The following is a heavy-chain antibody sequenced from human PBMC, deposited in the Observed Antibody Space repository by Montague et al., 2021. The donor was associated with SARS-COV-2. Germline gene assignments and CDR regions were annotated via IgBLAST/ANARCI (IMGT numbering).Heavy chain of an antibody. CDR1: GGSISSGGYY. D-gene: IGHD3-9*01. Sequence: TLSLTCTFSGGSISSGGYYWSWIRQHPGKGLEWIGYIYYSGSTYYNPSLKSRVTISVDTSKNQFSLKLSSVTAADTAVYYCARVKTPRYYDILTGYSKYYGMDVWGQGTTVTVSS. CDR3: ARVKTPRYYDILTGYSKYYGMDV. V-gene: IGHV4-31*03. CDR2: IYYSGST. J-gene: IGHJ6*02.